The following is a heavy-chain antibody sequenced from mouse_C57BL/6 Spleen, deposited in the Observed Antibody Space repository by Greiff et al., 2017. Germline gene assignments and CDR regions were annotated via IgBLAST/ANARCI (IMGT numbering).Heavy chain of an antibody. Sequence: VKLQQPGAELVKPGASVKLSCKASGYTFTSYWMHWVKQRPGQGLEWIGMIHPNSGSTNYNEKFKSKATLTVDKSSSTAYMQLSSLTSEDSAVYYCARASDGYYETMDYWGQGTSVTVSS. J-gene: IGHJ4*01. D-gene: IGHD2-3*01. V-gene: IGHV1-64*01. CDR3: ARASDGYYETMDY. CDR2: IHPNSGST. CDR1: GYTFTSYW.